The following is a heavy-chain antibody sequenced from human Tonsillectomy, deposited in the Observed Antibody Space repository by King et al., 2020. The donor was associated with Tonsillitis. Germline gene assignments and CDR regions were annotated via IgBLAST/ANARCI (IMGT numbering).Heavy chain of an antibody. V-gene: IGHV4-39*07. D-gene: IGHD3-22*01. J-gene: IGHJ4*02. Sequence: QLQESGPGLVKPSETLSLTCTVSGGSISSSSYYWGWIRQPPGKGLEWIGSIYYSGSTYYNPSLKSRVTISVDTSKNQFSLKLSSVTAADTAVYYCASLYDSSGYLPPYFDYWGQGTLVTVSS. CDR3: ASLYDSSGYLPPYFDY. CDR1: GGSISSSSYY. CDR2: IYYSGST.